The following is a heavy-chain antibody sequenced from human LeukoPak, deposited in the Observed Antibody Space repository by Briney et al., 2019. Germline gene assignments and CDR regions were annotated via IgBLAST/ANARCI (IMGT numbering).Heavy chain of an antibody. D-gene: IGHD6-13*01. CDR1: GFTFSSYS. Sequence: GGSLRLSCAASGFTFSSYSMNWVRQAPGKGLEWVSYIGASSSPIFYADSVKGRFRTTRDDSRSTLYLQMDSLRVDDTGVYYCANWGGTETIGTIWYGPLDYWGQGTQVTVSS. V-gene: IGHV3-48*01. J-gene: IGHJ4*02. CDR2: IGASSSPI. CDR3: ANWGGTETIGTIWYGPLDY.